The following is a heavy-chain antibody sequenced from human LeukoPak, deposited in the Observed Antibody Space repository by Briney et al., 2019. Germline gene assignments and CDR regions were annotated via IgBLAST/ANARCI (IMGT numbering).Heavy chain of an antibody. V-gene: IGHV3-30*18. CDR2: ILYDGNNK. J-gene: IGHJ4*02. CDR1: GFTFSTYG. D-gene: IGHD3-22*01. Sequence: GGSLRLSCAASGFTFSTYGMHWVRQAPGKGLEWVALILYDGNNKYYADSVKGRFTISRDNSKNTLYLQMNSLRAEDTAVYYCAKGLSYDRSGYYYLNYWGQGTLVTVSS. CDR3: AKGLSYDRSGYYYLNY.